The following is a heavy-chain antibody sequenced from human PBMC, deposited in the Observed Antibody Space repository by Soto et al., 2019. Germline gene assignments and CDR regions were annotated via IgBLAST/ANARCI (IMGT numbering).Heavy chain of an antibody. Sequence: EVQLVESGGGLVQPGGSLRLACAASGFTFSDHYMDWVRQAPGKGLEWVGRIRKKPNGYTTEYAASVKGRFAISRDDSKNSLYLQMNSRKTEDTAVYYCARGPDSSTAYYGHFEYWGQGTLVTVSS. CDR2: IRKKPNGYTT. CDR1: GFTFSDHY. V-gene: IGHV3-72*01. D-gene: IGHD3-9*01. CDR3: ARGPDSSTAYYGHFEY. J-gene: IGHJ4*02.